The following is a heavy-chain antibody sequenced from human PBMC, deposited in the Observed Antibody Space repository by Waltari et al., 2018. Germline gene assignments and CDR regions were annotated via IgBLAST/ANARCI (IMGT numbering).Heavy chain of an antibody. J-gene: IGHJ3*01. CDR3: VHRGEGSMVYNDAFDF. CDR1: GGSISRYH. Sequence: QVQLQESGPGLVKPSETLSLTCTVPGGSISRYHWSWIRQPPWKGLEWIGYIYYSGRNNYNPSLKSRVTILVDTSKNQFSLKLTSVTAADTAVYYCVHRGEGSMVYNDAFDFWGLGTKVTVSS. V-gene: IGHV4-59*12. CDR2: IYYSGRN. D-gene: IGHD3-10*01.